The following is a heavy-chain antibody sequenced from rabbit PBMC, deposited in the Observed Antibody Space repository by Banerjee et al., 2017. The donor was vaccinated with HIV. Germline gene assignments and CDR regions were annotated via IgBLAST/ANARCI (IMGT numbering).Heavy chain of an antibody. CDR1: GFSFSSSYY. V-gene: IGHV1S43*01. D-gene: IGHD8-1*01. CDR2: IYTTTSNT. CDR3: ARGDAGSSDRGYFNL. Sequence: QQQLEESGGGLVKPGGTLTLTCKASGFSFSSSYYMCWVRQAPGKGLEWIACIYTTTSNTWYASWVNGRFTISRSTSLNTVDLKMTSLTAADTATYFCARGDAGSSDRGYFNLWGPGTLVTVS. J-gene: IGHJ4*01.